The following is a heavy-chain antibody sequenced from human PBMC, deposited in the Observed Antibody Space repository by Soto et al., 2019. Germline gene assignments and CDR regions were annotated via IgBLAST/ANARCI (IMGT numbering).Heavy chain of an antibody. Sequence: SEARSLTCTGSGGSMSRRNYYGSWIRQHPWKGLEWIGHMYYSGSTYYNPSLKSRVTMSQDTSKNQFSLQLRSVTAADTAVYDCERHGIKLVWFDAPGQRTLVPLSS. V-gene: IGHV4-31*03. D-gene: IGHD3-10*01. CDR1: GGSMSRRNYY. CDR2: MYYSGST. J-gene: IGHJ5*01. CDR3: ERHGIKLVWFDA.